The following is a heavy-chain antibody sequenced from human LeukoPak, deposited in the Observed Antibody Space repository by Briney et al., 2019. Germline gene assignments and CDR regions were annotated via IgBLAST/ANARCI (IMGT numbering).Heavy chain of an antibody. CDR2: INPNSGGT. J-gene: IGHJ4*02. V-gene: IGHV1-2*02. Sequence: ASVKVSCKASGYTFTGYYMHWVRQAPGQGLEWMGWINPNSGGTNYAQKFQGRVTMTRDTSISTAYMELSRLRSDDTAVYYCARGGRAVAGTRDPFDYWGQGNLVTVSS. CDR3: ARGGRAVAGTRDPFDY. CDR1: GYTFTGYY. D-gene: IGHD6-19*01.